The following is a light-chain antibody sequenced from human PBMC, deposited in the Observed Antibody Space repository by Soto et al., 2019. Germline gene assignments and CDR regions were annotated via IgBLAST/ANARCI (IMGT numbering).Light chain of an antibody. CDR2: GAS. Sequence: EIVLTPSPGTLSLSPVERATLSCRASQSVSSSYLAWYQQKPGQAPRLLIYGASNRATGIPDRFSGSGSGTAFTLTISRLEPEDFAVYYCQQYGSSGTFGQGTKVDI. J-gene: IGKJ1*01. CDR1: QSVSSSY. CDR3: QQYGSSGT. V-gene: IGKV3-20*01.